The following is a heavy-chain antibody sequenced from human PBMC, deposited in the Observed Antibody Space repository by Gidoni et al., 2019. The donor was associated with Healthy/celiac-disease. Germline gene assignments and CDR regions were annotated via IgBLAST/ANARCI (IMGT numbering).Heavy chain of an antibody. CDR2: INPNSGGT. CDR3: AAIKGTPYYYYGMDV. CDR1: GYTFTGYY. Sequence: QVQLVQSGAEVKKPGASVKVSRKASGYTFTGYYMHWVRQAPGQGLEWMGRINPNSGGTNYAQKFQGRVTMTRDTSISTAYMELSRLRSDDTAVYYCAAIKGTPYYYYGMDVWGQGTTVTVSS. D-gene: IGHD2-15*01. V-gene: IGHV1-2*06. J-gene: IGHJ6*02.